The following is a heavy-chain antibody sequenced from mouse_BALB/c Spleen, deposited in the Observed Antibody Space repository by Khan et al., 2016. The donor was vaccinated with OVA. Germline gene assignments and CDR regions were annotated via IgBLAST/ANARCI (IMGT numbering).Heavy chain of an antibody. CDR2: ISSDGDYT. CDR1: GFTFSTYA. D-gene: IGHD2-1*01. J-gene: IGHJ3*01. V-gene: IGHV5-9-3*01. CDR3: ARSPYGNFSY. Sequence: EVHLVESGGGLVKPGGSLKLSCAASGFTFSTYAMYWVRQTPEKRLEWVATISSDGDYTYYPDNVTGRVTISRDNAKNTLYLQMSSLRPEDTSMYSCARSPYGNFSYWGQGTLVTVSA.